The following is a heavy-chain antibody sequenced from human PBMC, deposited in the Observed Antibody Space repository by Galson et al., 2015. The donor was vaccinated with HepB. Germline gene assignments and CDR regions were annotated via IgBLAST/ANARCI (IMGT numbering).Heavy chain of an antibody. CDR1: GFTFSSYA. V-gene: IGHV3-30*04. CDR2: ISYDGSNK. CDR3: ARDPGPVARYFDWLLYGGVVDY. Sequence: SLRLSCAASGFTFSSYAMHWVRQAPGKGLEWVAVISYDGSNKYYADSVKGRFTISRDNSKNTLYLQMNSLRAEDTAVYYCARDPGPVARYFDWLLYGGVVDYWGQGTLVTVSS. D-gene: IGHD3-9*01. J-gene: IGHJ4*02.